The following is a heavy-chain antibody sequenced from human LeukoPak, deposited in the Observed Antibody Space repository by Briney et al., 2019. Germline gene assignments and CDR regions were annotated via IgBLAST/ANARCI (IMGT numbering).Heavy chain of an antibody. Sequence: GGSLRLSCAASGFTLSDHYMDWVRQAPGKGLEWVGRTRNKANSYTTEYAASVKGRFTISRDDSKNSLYLQMNSLKTEDTAVYYCARGRGGGAFDIWGQGTMVTVSS. V-gene: IGHV3-72*01. CDR3: ARGRGGGAFDI. CDR1: GFTLSDHY. CDR2: TRNKANSYTT. J-gene: IGHJ3*02. D-gene: IGHD3-16*01.